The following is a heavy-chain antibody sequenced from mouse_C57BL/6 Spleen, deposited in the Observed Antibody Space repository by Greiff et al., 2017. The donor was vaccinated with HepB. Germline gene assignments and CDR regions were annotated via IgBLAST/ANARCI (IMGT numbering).Heavy chain of an antibody. J-gene: IGHJ4*01. CDR3: TRESAMDY. CDR2: IYPGNSDT. Sequence: VQLQQSGTVLARPGASVKMSCKTSGYTFTSYWMHWVKQRPGQGLEWIGAIYPGNSDTSYNQKFKGKANLTAVTSASTAYMELSSLTKEDSAVYYCTRESAMDYWGQGTSVTVSS. V-gene: IGHV1-5*01. CDR1: GYTFTSYW.